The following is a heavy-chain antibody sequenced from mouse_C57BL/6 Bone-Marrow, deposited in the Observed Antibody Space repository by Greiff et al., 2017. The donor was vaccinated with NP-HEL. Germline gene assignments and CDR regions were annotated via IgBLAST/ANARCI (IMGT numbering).Heavy chain of an antibody. CDR3: ARSAGYYFDD. J-gene: IGHJ2*01. V-gene: IGHV1-64*01. CDR2: IHPNSGST. D-gene: IGHD1-2*01. Sequence: VQLQQPGAELVKPGASVKLSCKASGYTFTSYWMHWVKQRPGQGLEWIGMIHPNSGSTNYNEKFKSKATLTVDKSSSTAYMQLSSLASEDSAVYCCARSAGYYFDDWGQGTTLTVSS. CDR1: GYTFTSYW.